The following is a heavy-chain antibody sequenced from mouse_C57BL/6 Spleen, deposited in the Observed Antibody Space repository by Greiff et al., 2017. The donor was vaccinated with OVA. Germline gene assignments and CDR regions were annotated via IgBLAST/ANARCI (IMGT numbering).Heavy chain of an antibody. CDR1: GYTFTSYW. Sequence: VQLQQPGAELVMPGASVKLSCKASGYTFTSYWMHWVKQRPGQGLEWIGEIDPSDSYTNYNQKFKGKSTLTVDKSSSTAYMQLSSLTSEDSAVYECARVYYSNYLPWFAYWGQGTLVTVSA. V-gene: IGHV1-69*01. D-gene: IGHD2-5*01. CDR2: IDPSDSYT. CDR3: ARVYYSNYLPWFAY. J-gene: IGHJ3*01.